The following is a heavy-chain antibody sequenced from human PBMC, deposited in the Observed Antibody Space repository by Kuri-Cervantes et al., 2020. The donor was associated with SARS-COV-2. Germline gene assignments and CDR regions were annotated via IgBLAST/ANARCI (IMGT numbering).Heavy chain of an antibody. CDR1: GFTFSNAW. CDR2: ISYDGSNK. J-gene: IGHJ6*02. Sequence: GGSLRLSCAASGFTFSNAWMSWVRQAPGKGLEWVAVISYDGSNKYYADSVKGRFTISRDNAKNSLYLQMNSLRAEDTAVYYCAREPITVTTNDYYYYGMDVWGQGTTVTVSS. V-gene: IGHV3-30*03. CDR3: AREPITVTTNDYYYYGMDV. D-gene: IGHD4-11*01.